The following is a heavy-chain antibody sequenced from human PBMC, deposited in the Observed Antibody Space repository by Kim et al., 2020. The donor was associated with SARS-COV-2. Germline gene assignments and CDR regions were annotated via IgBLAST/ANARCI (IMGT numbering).Heavy chain of an antibody. J-gene: IGHJ4*02. D-gene: IGHD3-9*01. V-gene: IGHV3-7*03. Sequence: GGSLRLSCAASGFTFSSYWMSWVRQAPGKGLEWVANIKQDGSEKYYVDSVKGRFTISRDNAKNSLYLQMNSLRAEDTAVYYCARGKPYYDILTGPKVDYWGQGTLVTVSS. CDR3: ARGKPYYDILTGPKVDY. CDR2: IKQDGSEK. CDR1: GFTFSSYW.